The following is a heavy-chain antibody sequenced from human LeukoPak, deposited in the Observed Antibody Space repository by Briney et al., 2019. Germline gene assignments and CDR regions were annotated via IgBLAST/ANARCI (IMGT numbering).Heavy chain of an antibody. Sequence: SETLSLTCTVSGGSITSYYWSWIRQPPGKGLEWIGYIYYSGSTNYNPSLKSRVTISVDTSKNQFSLKLSSVTAADTAVYYCARRYCSSTSCYRRAYYYYMDVWGQGTMVTVSS. CDR2: IYYSGST. V-gene: IGHV4-59*12. CDR3: ARRYCSSTSCYRRAYYYYMDV. D-gene: IGHD2-2*02. CDR1: GGSITSYY. J-gene: IGHJ6*03.